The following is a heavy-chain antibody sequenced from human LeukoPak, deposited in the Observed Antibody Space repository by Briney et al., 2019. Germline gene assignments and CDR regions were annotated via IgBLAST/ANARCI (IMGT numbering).Heavy chain of an antibody. CDR3: AGSGYGSGWCDY. J-gene: IGHJ4*02. Sequence: PGGSLRLSCAASGFTVTRNFISWVRQAPGKGLDWVSVLYSGGDTYYADSVKGRFTISRDDSKNTLYLQMNSLRVDDTAVYYCAGSGYGSGWCDYWGQGTLVTVSS. D-gene: IGHD6-19*01. CDR2: LYSGGDT. V-gene: IGHV3-53*01. CDR1: GFTVTRNF.